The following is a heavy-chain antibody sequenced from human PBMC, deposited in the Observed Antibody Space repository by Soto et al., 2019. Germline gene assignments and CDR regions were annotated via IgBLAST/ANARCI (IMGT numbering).Heavy chain of an antibody. J-gene: IGHJ6*03. Sequence: QVQLQESGPGLVKPSETLSLTCTVSGGSISSYYWSWIRQPPGKGLEWIGYIYYSGSTNYNPSLKSRVTISVDTSSNQFSLKLSSVTAADTAVYYCARGGRYDFWSGSPYYYYYYMDVWGKGTTVTVSS. CDR2: IYYSGST. CDR1: GGSISSYY. CDR3: ARGGRYDFWSGSPYYYYYYMDV. V-gene: IGHV4-59*01. D-gene: IGHD3-3*01.